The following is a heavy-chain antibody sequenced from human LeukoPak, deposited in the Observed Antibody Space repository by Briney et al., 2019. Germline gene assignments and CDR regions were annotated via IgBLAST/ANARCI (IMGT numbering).Heavy chain of an antibody. D-gene: IGHD2-15*01. V-gene: IGHV5-51*01. Sequence: GESLKISCKGSGCSFTSYWIGWVRQMPGKGLEWMGIIYPGDSDTRYSPSFQGQVTISADKSISTAYLQWSSLKASDTAMYYCARAPRYCSGGSCYFFDYWGQGTLVTVSS. J-gene: IGHJ4*02. CDR3: ARAPRYCSGGSCYFFDY. CDR1: GCSFTSYW. CDR2: IYPGDSDT.